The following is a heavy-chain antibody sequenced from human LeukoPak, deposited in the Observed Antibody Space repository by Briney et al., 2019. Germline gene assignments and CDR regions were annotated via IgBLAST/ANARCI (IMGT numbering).Heavy chain of an antibody. CDR2: ISERGGST. Sequence: PGGSLRLSCAASGFTFSSYAMSWVRQAPGKGLEWVSGISERGGSTNYADSVKGRFIISRDTSKNTVYLQMNNLRVEDTAVYFCAKRGIVIRAVIIIGFHKEAYYFDYWGQGILVTVSS. D-gene: IGHD3-10*01. CDR1: GFTFSSYA. CDR3: AKRGIVIRAVIIIGFHKEAYYFDY. V-gene: IGHV3-23*01. J-gene: IGHJ4*02.